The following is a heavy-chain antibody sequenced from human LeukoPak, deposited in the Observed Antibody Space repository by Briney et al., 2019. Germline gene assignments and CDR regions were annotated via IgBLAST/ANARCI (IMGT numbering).Heavy chain of an antibody. V-gene: IGHV3-23*01. J-gene: IGHJ6*02. Sequence: GGSLRLSCAASGFTFSSYAMSWVRQAPGKGLEWVSAISGSGGSTYYADSVKGQFTISGDNSKNTLYLQMNSLRAEDTAVYYCAKDALYCSSTSCHGADYYYGMDVWGQGTTVTVSS. CDR1: GFTFSSYA. CDR3: AKDALYCSSTSCHGADYYYGMDV. CDR2: ISGSGGST. D-gene: IGHD2-2*01.